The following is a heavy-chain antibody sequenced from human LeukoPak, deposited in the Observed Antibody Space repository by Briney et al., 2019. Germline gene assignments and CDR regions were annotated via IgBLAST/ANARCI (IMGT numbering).Heavy chain of an antibody. D-gene: IGHD3-10*01. Sequence: GGSLRLSCAASGFTFSSYSMNWVRQAPGKGLVWVSRISSAGGDTLYADSVKGRFTISRDNAKNTLYLQMNSLRAEDTAVYYCARDELGGRGGFLGRLPQHYYSYYGIDVWGQGTTVIVSS. V-gene: IGHV3-74*01. CDR3: ARDELGGRGGFLGRLPQHYYSYYGIDV. CDR1: GFTFSSYS. J-gene: IGHJ6*02. CDR2: ISSAGGDT.